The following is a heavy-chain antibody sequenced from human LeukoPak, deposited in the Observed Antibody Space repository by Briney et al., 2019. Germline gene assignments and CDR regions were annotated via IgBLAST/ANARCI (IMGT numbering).Heavy chain of an antibody. V-gene: IGHV3-23*01. J-gene: IGHJ4*02. D-gene: IGHD2-21*02. CDR1: GFTFSTYV. CDR3: AKGAHCGGDCYAYFDY. Sequence: AGGSLRLSCAAFGFTFSTYVMGWVRQAPGKGLEWVSGISDSGGITTYADSVRGRFTISRDNPKNTLYLQMNSLRAEDTAIYYCAKGAHCGGDCYAYFDYRGQGTLVTVSS. CDR2: ISDSGGIT.